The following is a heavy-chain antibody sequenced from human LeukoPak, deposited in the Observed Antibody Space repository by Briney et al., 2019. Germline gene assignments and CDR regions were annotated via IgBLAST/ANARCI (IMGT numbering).Heavy chain of an antibody. Sequence: GASVKVSCKASGGTFSSYAISWVRQAPGQGLEWMGGIIPIFGTANYAQKFQGRVTITADEPTSTAYMELSSLRSEDTAVYYCARTTNYYDSSGYFPFDYWGQGTLVTVSS. V-gene: IGHV1-69*01. J-gene: IGHJ4*02. CDR2: IIPIFGTA. D-gene: IGHD3-22*01. CDR1: GGTFSSYA. CDR3: ARTTNYYDSSGYFPFDY.